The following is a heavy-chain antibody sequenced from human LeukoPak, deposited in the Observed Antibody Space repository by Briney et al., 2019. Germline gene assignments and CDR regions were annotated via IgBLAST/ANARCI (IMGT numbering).Heavy chain of an antibody. Sequence: TSETLSLTCTVSGGSISSSSYYWGWIRQPPGKGLEWIGYIYYSGSTNYNPSLKSRVTISVDTSKNQFSLKLSSVTAADTAVYYCARHDSYSSSWFDYWGQGTLVTVSS. CDR3: ARHDSYSSSWFDY. CDR2: IYYSGST. CDR1: GGSISSSSYY. D-gene: IGHD6-13*01. J-gene: IGHJ5*01. V-gene: IGHV4-61*05.